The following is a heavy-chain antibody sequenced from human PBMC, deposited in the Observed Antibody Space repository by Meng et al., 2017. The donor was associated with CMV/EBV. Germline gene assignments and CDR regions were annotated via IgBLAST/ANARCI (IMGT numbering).Heavy chain of an antibody. J-gene: IGHJ4*02. CDR1: GFSITDYD. CDR2: ISASGYYI. CDR3: ARAPTVRYYFDH. Sequence: CAASGFSITDYDVDGVRQAPGKGLEWVSVISASGYYIFYAESVKGRFTIGRDISKNTVYLQANSLRAEDTAVYFCARAPTVRYYFDHWGQGSLVTVSS. V-gene: IGHV3-23*01. D-gene: IGHD4-11*01.